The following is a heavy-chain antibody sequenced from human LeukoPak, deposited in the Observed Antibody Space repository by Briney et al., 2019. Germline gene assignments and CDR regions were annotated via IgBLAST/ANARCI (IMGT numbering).Heavy chain of an antibody. Sequence: PGGSLRLSCAASGFTFSSYGMHWVRQAPGKGLEWVAFIRYDGSNKYYADSVKGRFTISRDNSKNTLYLQMNSLRAEDTAVYYCAKDRQTRYWYFDLWGRGTLVTVSS. CDR1: GFTFSSYG. J-gene: IGHJ2*01. CDR3: AKDRQTRYWYFDL. CDR2: IRYDGSNK. V-gene: IGHV3-30*02.